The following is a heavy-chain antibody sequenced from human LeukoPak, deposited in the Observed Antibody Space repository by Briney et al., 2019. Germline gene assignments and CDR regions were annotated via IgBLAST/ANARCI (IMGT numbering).Heavy chain of an antibody. CDR1: GGTFSRYT. CDR2: IIPILGIA. D-gene: IGHD2-2*01. J-gene: IGHJ5*02. Sequence: GASVKVSCKASGGTFSRYTISWARQAPGQGLEWMGRIIPILGIANYAQKFQGRVTITADKSTSTAYMELSSLRSEDTAVYYCARGGYCSSTSCRSWFDPWGQGTLVTVSS. CDR3: ARGGYCSSTSCRSWFDP. V-gene: IGHV1-69*02.